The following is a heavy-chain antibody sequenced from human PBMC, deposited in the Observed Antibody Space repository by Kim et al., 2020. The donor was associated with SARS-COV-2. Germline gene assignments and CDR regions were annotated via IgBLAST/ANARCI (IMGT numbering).Heavy chain of an antibody. CDR1: GGSISSSSYY. J-gene: IGHJ5*02. V-gene: IGHV4-39*01. Sequence: SETLSLTCTVSGGSISSSSYYWGWIRQPPGKGLVWIRSIYYSGSTYYNPSLKSRVTISVDTSKNQFSLKLRSVTAADTAVYYCARQETITIFGVVISPSWFDPWGRGTLVTVSS. CDR3: ARQETITIFGVVISPSWFDP. D-gene: IGHD3-3*01. CDR2: IYYSGST.